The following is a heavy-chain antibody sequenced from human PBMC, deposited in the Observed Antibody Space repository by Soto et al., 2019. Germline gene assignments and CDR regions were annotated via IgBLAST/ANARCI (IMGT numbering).Heavy chain of an antibody. CDR3: ARTAPYYDFWSWFDP. CDR2: IYSGGST. Sequence: GGSLRLSCAASGFTVSSNYMSWVRQAPGKGLEWVSVIYSGGSTYYADSVKGRFTISRDNPKNTLYLQMNSLRAEDTAVYYCARTAPYYDFWSWFDPWGQGTLVTVSS. V-gene: IGHV3-66*01. J-gene: IGHJ5*02. CDR1: GFTVSSNY. D-gene: IGHD3-3*01.